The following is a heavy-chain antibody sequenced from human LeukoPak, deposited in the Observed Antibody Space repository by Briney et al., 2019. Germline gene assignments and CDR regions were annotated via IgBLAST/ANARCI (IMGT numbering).Heavy chain of an antibody. V-gene: IGHV5-51*01. J-gene: IGHJ3*02. D-gene: IGHD3-3*01. CDR2: IWPGDSDT. CDR1: GYSFTSYW. Sequence: GESLKISGKGSGYSFTSYWIVLVRQIPGKGLEGMGIIWPGDSDTRYSPYFQGQVTLSADKSISPAYLQWRSLKASDTAMYYCARGRGVESQGAYAFDIWGQGTMVTVS. CDR3: ARGRGVESQGAYAFDI.